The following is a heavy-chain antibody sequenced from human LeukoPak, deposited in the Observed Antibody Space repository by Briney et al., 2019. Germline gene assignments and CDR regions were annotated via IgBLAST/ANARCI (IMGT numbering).Heavy chain of an antibody. J-gene: IGHJ6*03. CDR3: ARSRVVAASYYYYYYMDV. Sequence: PGGSLRLSCAASGFTFSSYEMNWVRQAPGKGLEWVSYISSSGSTIYYADSVKGRFTISRDNAKNSLYLQMNSLRAEDTAVYYCARSRVVAASYYYYYYMDVWGKGTTVTISS. CDR1: GFTFSSYE. V-gene: IGHV3-48*03. CDR2: ISSSGSTI. D-gene: IGHD2-15*01.